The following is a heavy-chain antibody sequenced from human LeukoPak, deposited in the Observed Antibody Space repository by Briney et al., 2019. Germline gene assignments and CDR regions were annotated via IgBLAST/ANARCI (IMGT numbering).Heavy chain of an antibody. J-gene: IGHJ2*01. CDR3: AKDPLMYPTYWYFDL. V-gene: IGHV3-23*01. Sequence: PGGSLRLSCAASGFTFSSYAMSWVRQAPGKGLEWVSGISGSGGSSHYADSMKGRFTISRDNSKNTLYMQMNSLRAEDTAVYYCAKDPLMYPTYWYFDLWGRGTLVTVSS. CDR1: GFTFSSYA. CDR2: ISGSGGSS. D-gene: IGHD2-2*01.